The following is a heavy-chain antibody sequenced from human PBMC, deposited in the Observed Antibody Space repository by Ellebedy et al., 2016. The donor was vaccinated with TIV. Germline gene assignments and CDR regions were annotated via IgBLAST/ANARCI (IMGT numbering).Heavy chain of an antibody. V-gene: IGHV1-69*10. CDR2: IIPVLETP. J-gene: IGHJ4*02. CDR3: ARVGGHDGWGY. CDR1: GGSFSSYV. D-gene: IGHD5-24*01. Sequence: AASVKVSCKASGGSFSSYVISWVRQAPGQGLEWMGGIIPVLETPNYAQKFQGRLTVSADKSTNTAYMELSSLTSEDTAVYYCARVGGHDGWGYWGQGTLITVSS.